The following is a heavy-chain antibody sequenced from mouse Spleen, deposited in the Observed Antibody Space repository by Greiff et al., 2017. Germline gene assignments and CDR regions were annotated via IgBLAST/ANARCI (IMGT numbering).Heavy chain of an antibody. CDR1: GFTFSDYY. J-gene: IGHJ3*01. D-gene: IGHD2-4*01. CDR3: ARDRGYDYDGFAY. CDR2: ISDGGSYT. V-gene: IGHV5-4*02. Sequence: EVKLEESGGGLVKPGGSLKLSCAASGFTFSDYYMYWVRQTPEKRLEWVATISDGGSYTYYPDSVKGRFTISRDNAKNNLYLQMSSLKSEDTAMYYCARDRGYDYDGFAYWGQGTLVTVSA.